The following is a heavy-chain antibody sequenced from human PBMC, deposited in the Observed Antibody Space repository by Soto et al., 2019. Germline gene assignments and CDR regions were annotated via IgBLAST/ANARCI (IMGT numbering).Heavy chain of an antibody. CDR1: GGSTSSSNYQ. D-gene: IGHD3-10*01. J-gene: IGHJ5*02. V-gene: IGHV4-39*02. Sequence: PSETLCLTCTVSGGSTSSSNYQWVWIRQPPGKGLEWIGNVYYNGNTYYNPSLSSRLTISVDTSNNHFSLKVKSVTAADTAVYYCARDRSEYYSSNWFDPWGQGTLVTVSS. CDR2: VYYNGNT. CDR3: ARDRSEYYSSNWFDP.